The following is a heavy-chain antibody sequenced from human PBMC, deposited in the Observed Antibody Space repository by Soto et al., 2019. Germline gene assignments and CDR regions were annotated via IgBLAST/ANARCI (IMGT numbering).Heavy chain of an antibody. CDR3: GRCAVVMRPSGGWCQWFDP. J-gene: IGHJ5*02. CDR2: IGRIASDT. D-gene: IGHD2-21*01. Sequence: GGSLRLSCAASGFTFSTYAISWGRQAPGTGLEWVSAIGRIASDTYYADSVKGRFTISRDNSKNTLSLQMNSLRAEDPAVYYCGRCAVVMRPSGGWCQWFDPWGQGPQGPVPS. V-gene: IGHV3-23*01. CDR1: GFTFSTYA.